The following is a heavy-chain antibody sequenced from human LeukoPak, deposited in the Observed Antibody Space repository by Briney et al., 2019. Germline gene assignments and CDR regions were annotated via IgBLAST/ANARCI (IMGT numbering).Heavy chain of an antibody. Sequence: SETLSLTCTVSGGSISSYYWSWIRQPPGKGLEWIGETNQNGTTNYNPSLKSRVSISVDRSKNQFSLYLTSMTAADTAVYYCAIRYSSGWPQRYYFDYWGQGTLVTVSS. CDR2: TNQNGTT. CDR1: GGSISSYY. J-gene: IGHJ4*02. D-gene: IGHD6-19*01. V-gene: IGHV4-34*01. CDR3: AIRYSSGWPQRYYFDY.